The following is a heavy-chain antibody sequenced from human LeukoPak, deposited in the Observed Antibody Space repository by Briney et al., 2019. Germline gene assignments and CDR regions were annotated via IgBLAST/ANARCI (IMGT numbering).Heavy chain of an antibody. CDR2: FFTIGNT. V-gene: IGHV4-4*07. CDR1: GGSISSDY. Sequence: SETLSFTCTVSGGSISSDYWSWIRRSAGKGLEWIGHFFTIGNTSYNPSLKSRVTISVDRSKNQFSLRLSPVTAADTAVYYCARVGGRWLANTDYYYYMDVSGKGTTVTVSS. D-gene: IGHD6-19*01. J-gene: IGHJ6*03. CDR3: ARVGGRWLANTDYYYYMDV.